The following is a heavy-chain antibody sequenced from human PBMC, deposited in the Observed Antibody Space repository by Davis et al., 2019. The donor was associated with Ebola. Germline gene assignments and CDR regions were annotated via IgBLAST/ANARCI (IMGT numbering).Heavy chain of an antibody. D-gene: IGHD6-13*01. CDR2: IIHIFGTA. CDR1: GGTFSSYA. CDR3: ARDGQQLVLRTFDY. Sequence: SVKVSCKASGGTFSSYAISWVRQAPGHGLEWMGGIIHIFGTANYAQKFQGRVTITADKSTSTAYMELSSLRSEDTAVYYCARDGQQLVLRTFDYWGQGTLVTVSS. V-gene: IGHV1-69*06. J-gene: IGHJ4*02.